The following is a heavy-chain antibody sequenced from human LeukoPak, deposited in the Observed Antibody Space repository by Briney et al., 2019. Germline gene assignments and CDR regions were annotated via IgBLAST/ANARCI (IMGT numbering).Heavy chain of an antibody. D-gene: IGHD2-21*02. CDR2: INPTGGST. Sequence: GASVKVSCKASGYTFTSCFIHWVRQAPGEGLEWMGIINPTGGSTRYAQKFQGRVTMTRDTSTSTVYMELSSLRSEDTAVYYCARGRVTATDGFDIWGQGTTVIVSS. J-gene: IGHJ3*02. V-gene: IGHV1-46*01. CDR3: ARGRVTATDGFDI. CDR1: GYTFTSCF.